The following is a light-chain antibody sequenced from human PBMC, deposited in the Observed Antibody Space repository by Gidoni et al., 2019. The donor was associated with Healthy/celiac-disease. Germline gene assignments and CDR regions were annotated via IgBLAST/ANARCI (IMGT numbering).Light chain of an antibody. CDR3: QQYYSYPYT. CDR1: QGISSY. J-gene: IGKJ2*01. Sequence: LRMTQSPSSFSASTGDRVTITCRASQGISSYLAWYQQKPGKAPKLLIYAASTLQSGVPSRFSGSGSGTDFTLTTSCLQSEDFATYYCQQYYSYPYTFGQGTKLEIK. V-gene: IGKV1-8*01. CDR2: AAS.